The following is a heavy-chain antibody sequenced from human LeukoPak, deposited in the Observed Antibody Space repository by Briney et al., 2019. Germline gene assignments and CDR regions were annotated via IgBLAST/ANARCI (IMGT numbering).Heavy chain of an antibody. CDR1: GGSVSSGSYY. V-gene: IGHV4-61*01. CDR3: ARYKGKANWFDP. CDR2: IYYSGST. J-gene: IGHJ5*02. Sequence: SETLSLTCTASGGSVSSGSYYWSWIRQPPGKGLEWIGYIYYSGSTNYNPSLKSRVTISVGTSKNQFSLKLSSVTAADTAVYYCARYKGKANWFDPWGQGTLVTVSS. D-gene: IGHD1-1*01.